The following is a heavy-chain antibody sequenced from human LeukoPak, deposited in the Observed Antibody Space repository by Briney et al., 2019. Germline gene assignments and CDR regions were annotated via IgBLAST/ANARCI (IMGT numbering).Heavy chain of an antibody. Sequence: GGSLRLSCAASGFTFSSYAMSWVRQAPGKGLEWVSAFSGSGGSTYYADSVKGRLTISRDNSKNTLYLQMDSLRAEDTAVYYCAKVREGWLANFDYWGQGTLVTVSS. CDR2: FSGSGGST. D-gene: IGHD6-19*01. CDR1: GFTFSSYA. V-gene: IGHV3-23*01. J-gene: IGHJ4*02. CDR3: AKVREGWLANFDY.